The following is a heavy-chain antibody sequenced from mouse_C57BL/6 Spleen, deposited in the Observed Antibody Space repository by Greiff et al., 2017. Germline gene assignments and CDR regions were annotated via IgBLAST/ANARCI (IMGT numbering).Heavy chain of an antibody. V-gene: IGHV5-4*03. CDR1: GFTFSSYA. D-gene: IGHD1-1*01. Sequence: EVMLVESGGGLVKPGGSLKLSCAASGFTFSSYAMSWVRQTPEKRLEWVATISDGGSYTYYPDNVKGRFTISRDNAKNNLYLQMSHLKSEDTAMYYCARGVVESSYAMDYWGQGTSVTVSS. J-gene: IGHJ4*01. CDR2: ISDGGSYT. CDR3: ARGVVESSYAMDY.